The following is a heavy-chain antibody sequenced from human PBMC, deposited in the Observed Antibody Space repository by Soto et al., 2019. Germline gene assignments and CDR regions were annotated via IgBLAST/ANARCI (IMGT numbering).Heavy chain of an antibody. CDR3: AREVARGCSSTSCYMGMDV. CDR1: GFTFSSYA. J-gene: IGHJ6*02. V-gene: IGHV3-30-3*01. D-gene: IGHD2-2*02. CDR2: ISYDGSNK. Sequence: GGSLRLSCAASGFTFSSYAMHWVRQAPGKGLEWVAVISYDGSNKYYADSVKGRFTISRDNSKNTLYLQMNSLRAEDTAVYYCAREVARGCSSTSCYMGMDVWGQGTTVTVSS.